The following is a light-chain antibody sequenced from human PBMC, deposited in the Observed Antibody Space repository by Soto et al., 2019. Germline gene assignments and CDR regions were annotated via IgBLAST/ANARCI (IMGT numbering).Light chain of an antibody. CDR3: QQLNSFPRT. CDR1: QDIGSY. CDR2: AAS. Sequence: DIQLTQSPSFLSASVGDRVTITCRASQDIGSYLAWYHQKPGKAPKLLIYAASTLQSGVPSRFSGSGSGTEFTLTISSLQPEDFATYYCQQLNSFPRTFGPGTKVDLK. V-gene: IGKV1-9*01. J-gene: IGKJ3*01.